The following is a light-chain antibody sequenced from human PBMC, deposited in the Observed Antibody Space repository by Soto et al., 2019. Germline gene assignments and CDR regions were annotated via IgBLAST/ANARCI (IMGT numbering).Light chain of an antibody. CDR3: QSYDSSLSGSV. Sequence: QSVLTQPPSVSGAPGQRVTISCTGSSSNIGAGYDVHWYQQLPGTAPKLLIYGNSNRPSGVPDRVSGSKSGTSASLAITGIQAEDEADYYCQSYDSSLSGSVFGGGTKLT. CDR2: GNS. J-gene: IGLJ2*01. V-gene: IGLV1-40*01. CDR1: SSNIGAGYD.